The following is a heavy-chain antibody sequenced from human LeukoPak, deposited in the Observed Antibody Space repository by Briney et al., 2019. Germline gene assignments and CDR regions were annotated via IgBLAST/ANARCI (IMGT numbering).Heavy chain of an antibody. D-gene: IGHD3-22*01. CDR1: GFTFNNYA. CDR2: ISGRGGTT. CDR3: AKEENDYDDSSGYYPIDY. Sequence: PGGSLRLSCAASGFTFNNYAMSWVRQAPRKGLEWVSAISGRGGTTDYADSVKGRFTISRDNSKNTLYLQMNSLRAEDTAVYYCAKEENDYDDSSGYYPIDYWGEGTLVAVSS. J-gene: IGHJ4*02. V-gene: IGHV3-23*01.